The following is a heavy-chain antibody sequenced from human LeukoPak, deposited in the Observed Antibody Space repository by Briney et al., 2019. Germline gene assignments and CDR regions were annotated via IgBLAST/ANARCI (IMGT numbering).Heavy chain of an antibody. CDR1: GYSFNSYW. J-gene: IGHJ4*02. V-gene: IGHV5-51*01. D-gene: IGHD5-18*01. Sequence: GESLKISCKGSGYSFNSYWIGWVRQMPGKGLKWMGIIYPGDSDARYSPSFQGQVTISADKSISTAYLQWSSLKASDTAMYYCARHLGLQLWLRYFDYWGQGTLVTVSS. CDR2: IYPGDSDA. CDR3: ARHLGLQLWLRYFDY.